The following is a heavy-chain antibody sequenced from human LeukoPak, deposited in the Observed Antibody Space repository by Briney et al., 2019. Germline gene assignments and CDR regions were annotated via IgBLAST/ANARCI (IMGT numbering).Heavy chain of an antibody. CDR3: AKGVRRRGGWEVDY. J-gene: IGHJ4*02. CDR1: GFTFSSYA. CDR2: ISGSRNTT. Sequence: SGGSLRLSCAASGFTFSSYAMSWVRQAPGKGLEWVSAISGSRNTTYYADSMKGRFTISRDNFKNTLYLQMNSLTAEDTALYYCAKGVRRRGGWEVDYWGQGTLVTVSS. D-gene: IGHD6-19*01. V-gene: IGHV3-23*01.